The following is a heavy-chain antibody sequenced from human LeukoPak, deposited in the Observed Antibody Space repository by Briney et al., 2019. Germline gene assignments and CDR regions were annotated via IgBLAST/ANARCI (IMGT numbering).Heavy chain of an antibody. Sequence: GGSLRLSCAASGFTFSNYGMAWVRQAPGKGLEWVSTISGDGGNKHYADSVEGRFTFSRDNSMKMLFLQMNSLRAEDTAIYYCAQDVGGSGPFDYWGQGTLVTVSS. CDR3: AQDVGGSGPFDY. CDR2: ISGDGGNK. CDR1: GFTFSNYG. J-gene: IGHJ4*02. V-gene: IGHV3-23*01. D-gene: IGHD6-19*01.